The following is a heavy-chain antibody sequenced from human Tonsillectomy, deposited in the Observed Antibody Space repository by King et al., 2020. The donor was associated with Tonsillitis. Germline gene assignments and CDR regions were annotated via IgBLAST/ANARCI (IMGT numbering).Heavy chain of an antibody. CDR3: ARQGDSSSRIDP. J-gene: IGHJ5*02. Sequence: QLQESSPGLGKPSETLSLTCTVSGGSISSSSYYWGWIRQPPGKGLEWIGSIYYSGSTYYNPSLKSRVTISVDTSKDQFSLKLSSVTAADTAVYYCARQGDSSSRIDPLGQGTLVTVSS. D-gene: IGHD6-13*01. CDR2: IYYSGST. CDR1: GGSISSSSYY. V-gene: IGHV4-39*01.